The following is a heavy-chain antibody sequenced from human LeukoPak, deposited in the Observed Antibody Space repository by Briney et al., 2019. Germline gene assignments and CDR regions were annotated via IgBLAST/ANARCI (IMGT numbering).Heavy chain of an antibody. V-gene: IGHV3-30*02. D-gene: IGHD3-3*01. J-gene: IGHJ5*02. Sequence: VGSLRLSCAASGFTFSSYGMHWVRQAPGKGLEWVAFIRYDGSNKYYADSVKGRFTISRDNSKNTLYLQMNSLRAEDTAVYYCAKDKDYDFWSGYLANWFDPWGQGTLVTVSS. CDR3: AKDKDYDFWSGYLANWFDP. CDR2: IRYDGSNK. CDR1: GFTFSSYG.